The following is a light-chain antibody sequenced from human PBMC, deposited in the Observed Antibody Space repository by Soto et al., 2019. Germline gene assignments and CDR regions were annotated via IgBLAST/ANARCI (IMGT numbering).Light chain of an antibody. V-gene: IGLV2-23*01. CDR2: EGS. CDR1: SSDVGSYNL. CDR3: CSYAGSSTLGV. J-gene: IGLJ2*01. Sequence: QSALTQPASVSGSPGQSITISCTGTSSDVGSYNLVSWYQQHPGKAPKLMIYEGSKRPSGVSNRFSGSKSGNTASLTISGLQAEDEADYCCCSYAGSSTLGVFGGGTKVTVL.